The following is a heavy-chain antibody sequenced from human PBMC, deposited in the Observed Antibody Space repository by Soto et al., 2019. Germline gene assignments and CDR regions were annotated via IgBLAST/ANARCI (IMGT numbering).Heavy chain of an antibody. CDR2: ISGSGGST. D-gene: IGHD2-8*01. CDR3: ANQPWVAAYARSISDY. Sequence: GGSLRLSCAASGFTFSSYAMSWVRQAPGKGLEWVSAISGSGGSTYYADSVKGRFTISRDNSKNTLYLQMNRLRAEATAVYYCANQPWVAAYARSISDYCGQGTLVTVSS. J-gene: IGHJ4*02. CDR1: GFTFSSYA. V-gene: IGHV3-23*01.